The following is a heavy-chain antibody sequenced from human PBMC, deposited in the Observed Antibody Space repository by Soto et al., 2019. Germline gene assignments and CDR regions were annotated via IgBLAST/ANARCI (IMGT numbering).Heavy chain of an antibody. D-gene: IGHD4-17*01. CDR2: IYYSGST. J-gene: IGHJ4*02. V-gene: IGHV4-59*08. CDR3: ARPATDGDKDDY. CDR1: GGSISSYY. Sequence: PSETLSLTCTVSGGSISSYYWSWIRQPPGKGLEWIGYIYYSGSTNYNPSLKSRVTISVDTSKNQFSLKLSSVTAADTAVYYCARPATDGDKDDYWSQGTLVTVSS.